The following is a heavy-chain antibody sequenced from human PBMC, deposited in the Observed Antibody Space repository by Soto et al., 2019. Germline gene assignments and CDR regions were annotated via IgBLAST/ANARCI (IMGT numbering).Heavy chain of an antibody. V-gene: IGHV3-30-3*01. D-gene: IGHD4-17*01. J-gene: IGHJ3*02. CDR1: GFTFSSYA. CDR2: ISYDGSNK. Sequence: QVQLVESGGGVVQPGRSLRLSCAASGFTFSSYAMHWVRQAPGKGLEWVAVISYDGSNKYYADSVKGRFTISRDNSKNTLYLQMNSLGAEDTAVYYCAREWNSYGDYGQDAFDIWGQGTMVTVSS. CDR3: AREWNSYGDYGQDAFDI.